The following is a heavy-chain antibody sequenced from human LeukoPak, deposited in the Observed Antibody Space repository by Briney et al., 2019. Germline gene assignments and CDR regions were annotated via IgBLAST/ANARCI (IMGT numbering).Heavy chain of an antibody. V-gene: IGHV1-69*01. Sequence: SVKVSCKASGGTFSSYAISRVRQAPGQGLEWMGGIIPIFGTANYAQKFQGRVTITADESTSTAYMELSSLRSEDTAVYYCARELDSTTGTAHFDYWGQGTLVTVSS. CDR3: ARELDSTTGTAHFDY. CDR2: IIPIFGTA. CDR1: GGTFSSYA. J-gene: IGHJ4*02. D-gene: IGHD1-1*01.